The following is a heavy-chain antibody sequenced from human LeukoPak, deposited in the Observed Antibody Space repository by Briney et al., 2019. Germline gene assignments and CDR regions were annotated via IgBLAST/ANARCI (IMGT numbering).Heavy chain of an antibody. J-gene: IGHJ4*02. D-gene: IGHD3-22*01. V-gene: IGHV1-2*02. CDR2: INPNSGGA. Sequence: GASVKVSCKASGYTFTSYYMHWVRQAPGQGLEWMGWINPNSGGANYAQKFQGRVTMTRDTSISTAYMELSRLRSDDTAVYYCARDKTYYDSSGIFDYWGQGTLVTVSS. CDR3: ARDKTYYDSSGIFDY. CDR1: GYTFTSYY.